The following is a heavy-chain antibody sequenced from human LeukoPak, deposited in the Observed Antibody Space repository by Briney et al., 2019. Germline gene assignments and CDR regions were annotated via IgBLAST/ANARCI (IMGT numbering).Heavy chain of an antibody. CDR1: GGTFNNYT. CDR2: IIPIFGTA. V-gene: IGHV1-69*05. CDR3: ARDNSVRDEAWWFNP. J-gene: IGHJ5*02. D-gene: IGHD5-24*01. Sequence: ASVKVSCKASGGTFNNYTISWVRQAPGQGLEWMGGIIPIFGTAIYAQKFKGRVTLTRDMSTSTDYLELSSLRSEDTAVCYCARDNSVRDEAWWFNPWGQGTLVTVSS.